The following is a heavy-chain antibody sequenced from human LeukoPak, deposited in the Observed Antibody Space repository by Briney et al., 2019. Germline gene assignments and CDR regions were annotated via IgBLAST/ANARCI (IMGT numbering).Heavy chain of an antibody. CDR1: GGFISSSSYY. Sequence: SETLSLTCIVSGGFISSSSYYWGWIRQPPGNGLEYIGSIYYSGSTYYNPSLKSRLTISVDTSKNQFSLKLSSVTAADTAVYYCARQGENYSSFDYWGQGTLVTVSS. J-gene: IGHJ4*02. D-gene: IGHD1-7*01. V-gene: IGHV4-39*01. CDR3: ARQGENYSSFDY. CDR2: IYYSGST.